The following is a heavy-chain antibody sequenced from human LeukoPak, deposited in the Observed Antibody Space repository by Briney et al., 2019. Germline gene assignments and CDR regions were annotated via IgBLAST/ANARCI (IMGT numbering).Heavy chain of an antibody. CDR2: ISAYNGNT. Sequence: GASVKVSCKASGYTFTSYGINWMRQAPGQGLEWMGWISAYNGNTNYAQKLQGRVTMTTDTSTSTAYMELRSLRSDDTAVYYCARGRGGTYYYGMDVWGQGTTVTVSS. J-gene: IGHJ6*02. D-gene: IGHD1-1*01. V-gene: IGHV1-18*01. CDR3: ARGRGGTYYYGMDV. CDR1: GYTFTSYG.